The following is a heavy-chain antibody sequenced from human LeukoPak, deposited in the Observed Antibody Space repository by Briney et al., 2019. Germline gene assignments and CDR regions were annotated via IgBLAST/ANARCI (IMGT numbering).Heavy chain of an antibody. V-gene: IGHV1-46*01. CDR1: GYTFTSYY. J-gene: IGHJ6*03. CDR3: ARGGCNNTSCYHRDYYYYYMDV. D-gene: IGHD2-2*01. CDR2: INPSGGST. Sequence: ASVKVSCKASGYTFTSYYMRWVRQAPGQGLEWMGIINPSGGSTSYAQKFQGRVTMTRDTSTSTVYMELSSLRSEDTAVYYCARGGCNNTSCYHRDYYYYYMDVWGSGTTVTVSS.